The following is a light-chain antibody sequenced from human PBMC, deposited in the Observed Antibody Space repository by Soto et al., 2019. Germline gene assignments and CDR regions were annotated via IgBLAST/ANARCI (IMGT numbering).Light chain of an antibody. CDR2: AAS. J-gene: IGKJ1*01. Sequence: DIQMTQSPSTLSASVGDRVTITCRASQSISSWLAWYQQKPGKAPKLLIYAASSLESGVPSRFSGSGSGTEFTLTISSLQPDDFATYYRQHYNLYPWTFGQGTKVDIK. CDR1: QSISSW. V-gene: IGKV1-5*01. CDR3: QHYNLYPWT.